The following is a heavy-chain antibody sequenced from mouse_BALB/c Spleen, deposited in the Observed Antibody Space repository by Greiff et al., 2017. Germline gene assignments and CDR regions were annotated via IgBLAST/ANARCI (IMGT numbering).Heavy chain of an antibody. CDR1: GFTFSSYA. CDR2: ISSGGSYT. J-gene: IGHJ4*01. V-gene: IGHV5-9-3*01. D-gene: IGHD1-1*01. Sequence: EVQGVESGGGLVKPGGSLKLSCAASGFTFSSYAMSWVRQTPEKRLEWVATISSGGSYTYYPDSVKGRFTISRDNAKNTLYLQMSSLRSEDTAMYYCARQGKKISTAMDYWGQGTSVTVSS. CDR3: ARQGKKISTAMDY.